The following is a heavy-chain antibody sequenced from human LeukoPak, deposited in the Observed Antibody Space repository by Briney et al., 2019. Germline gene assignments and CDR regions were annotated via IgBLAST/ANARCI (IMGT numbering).Heavy chain of an antibody. CDR3: ARSYYYDSRGYYPPDY. D-gene: IGHD3-22*01. J-gene: IGHJ4*02. V-gene: IGHV1-18*01. CDR1: GYTFTNYG. CDR2: ISAYNGNT. Sequence: ASVKVSCKASGYTFTNYGISWVRQAPGQGLEWMGWISAYNGNTNYAQRLQGRVTMTTDTSTSTAYMELRSLRSDDTAVYYCARSYYYDSRGYYPPDYCGQGTLVTVSS.